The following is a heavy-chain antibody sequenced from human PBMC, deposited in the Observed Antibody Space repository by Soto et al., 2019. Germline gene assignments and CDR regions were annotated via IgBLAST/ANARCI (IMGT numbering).Heavy chain of an antibody. CDR2: MDPNNGNT. V-gene: IGHV1-8*01. CDR3: ASGPRTEGYLDV. CDR1: EYNFASFD. D-gene: IGHD5-18*01. Sequence: QVQLVQSGAEVKKPGASVKVSCKVPEYNFASFDSNWVRQATGLGLEWMGWMDPNNGNTGFAQKFQGRFSMTRDTSISTAYMELSNLRSEDTAVYYCASGPRTEGYLDVGGKGTAVTVSP. J-gene: IGHJ6*04.